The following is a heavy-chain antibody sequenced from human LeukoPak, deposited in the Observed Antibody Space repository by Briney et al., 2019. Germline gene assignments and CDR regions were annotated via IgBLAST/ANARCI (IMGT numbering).Heavy chain of an antibody. CDR1: GFTFSSYA. D-gene: IGHD2-15*01. Sequence: PGGSLRLSCAASGFTFSSYAMSWVRQAPGKGLEWVSAISGSGGSTYYADSVKGRFTIPRDNSKNTLYLQMNSLRAEDTAVYYCAKDPDIVVVVAASFDYWGQGTLVTVSS. V-gene: IGHV3-23*01. CDR2: ISGSGGST. J-gene: IGHJ4*02. CDR3: AKDPDIVVVVAASFDY.